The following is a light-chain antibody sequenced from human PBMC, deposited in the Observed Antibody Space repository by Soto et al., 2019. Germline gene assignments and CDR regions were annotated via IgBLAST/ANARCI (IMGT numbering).Light chain of an antibody. CDR3: QQYDSSPRT. CDR1: HSVSSY. Sequence: EIVFTQSPATLSLSPGERATLSCRASHSVSSYLAWYQQKPGQAPRLLIYGASTRATGIPDRFSGSGSGTDFTLTISRLEPEDFAVYYCQQYDSSPRTFGQGTRLEIK. J-gene: IGKJ5*01. CDR2: GAS. V-gene: IGKV3-20*01.